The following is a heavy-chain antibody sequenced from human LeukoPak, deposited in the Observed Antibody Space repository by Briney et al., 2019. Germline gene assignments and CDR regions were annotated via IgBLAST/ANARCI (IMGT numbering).Heavy chain of an antibody. D-gene: IGHD2-21*02. CDR3: ARDGCGGDCYSPYWYFDL. Sequence: SGRSLRLSCAASGFTFSSYGMHWVRQAPGKGLEWVAVIWYDGSNKYYADSVKGRSTISRDNSKNTLYLQMNSLRAEDTAVYYCARDGCGGDCYSPYWYFDLWGRGTLVTVSS. CDR1: GFTFSSYG. CDR2: IWYDGSNK. J-gene: IGHJ2*01. V-gene: IGHV3-33*01.